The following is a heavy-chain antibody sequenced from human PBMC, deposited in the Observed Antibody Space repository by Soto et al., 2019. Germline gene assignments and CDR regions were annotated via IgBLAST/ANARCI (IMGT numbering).Heavy chain of an antibody. J-gene: IGHJ4*02. D-gene: IGHD4-4*01. CDR3: ARDDSVTPSDY. V-gene: IGHV3-21*01. CDR2: ISSSSSYI. CDR1: GFTFSSYS. Sequence: EVQLVESGGGLVKPGGSLRLSCAASGFTFSSYSMNWVRQAPGKGLEWVSSISSSSSYIYYADSVKGRFTISRDNAKNSLYLQMNSLRAEDTAVYYCARDDSVTPSDYWGQGTLVTVSS.